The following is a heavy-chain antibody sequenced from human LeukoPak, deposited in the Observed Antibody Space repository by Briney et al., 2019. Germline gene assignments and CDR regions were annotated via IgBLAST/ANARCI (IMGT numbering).Heavy chain of an antibody. CDR3: AGRYYYDSIEDY. CDR2: IWYDGSNK. J-gene: IGHJ4*02. V-gene: IGHV3-33*01. D-gene: IGHD3-22*01. CDR1: GFTFSSYG. Sequence: GRSLRLSCAASGFTFSSYGMHWVRQAPGKGLEWVAVIWYDGSNKYYADSVKGRFTISRDNSKNTLYLQMNSLRAEDTAVYYCAGRYYYDSIEDYWGQGTLVTVSS.